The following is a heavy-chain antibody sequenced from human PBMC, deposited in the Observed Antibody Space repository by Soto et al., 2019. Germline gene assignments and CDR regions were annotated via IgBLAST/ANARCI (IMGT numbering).Heavy chain of an antibody. V-gene: IGHV1-3*02. D-gene: IGHD4-17*01. J-gene: IGHJ6*02. CDR1: GYTFRSFG. CDR3: ARLRYSDALDV. Sequence: QVQLVQSGAEVRTPGASVKISCKASGYTFRSFGVQWVRQAPGQSLEWVGWSNGGNGFTKYSQELQDRVTITRDTAASTIYMELRGLTSDDTAVYYCARLRYSDALDVWGQGTTVTVSS. CDR2: SNGGNGFT.